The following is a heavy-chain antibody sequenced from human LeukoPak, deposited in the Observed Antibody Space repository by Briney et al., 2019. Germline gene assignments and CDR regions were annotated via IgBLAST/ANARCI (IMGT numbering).Heavy chain of an antibody. D-gene: IGHD3-10*01. CDR3: ARDLKVNYYGSGSYSRPYYFDY. J-gene: IGHJ4*02. CDR2: ISAYNDNT. Sequence: ASVKVSCKASGYTFTSYGISWVRQAPGQGLEWMGWISAYNDNTNYAQKLQGRVTMTTDTSTSTAYMELRSLRSDDTAVYYCARDLKVNYYGSGSYSRPYYFDYWGQGTLVTVSS. CDR1: GYTFTSYG. V-gene: IGHV1-18*01.